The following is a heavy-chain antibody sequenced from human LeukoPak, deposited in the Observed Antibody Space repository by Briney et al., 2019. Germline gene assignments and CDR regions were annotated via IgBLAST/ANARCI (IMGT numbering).Heavy chain of an antibody. CDR3: ASWCSSGIAEYFQR. V-gene: IGHV4-4*02. CDR1: GGSISSYNW. D-gene: IGHD6-19*01. CDR2: IYHSGST. Sequence: SETLSLTCAVSGGSISSYNWWSWVRQPPGKGLEWIGEIYHSGSTNYNPALKSRVTISMDKSKNQFSLKLDSVTAADTAVYYCASWCSSGIAEYFQRWGQGTLVTVSS. J-gene: IGHJ1*01.